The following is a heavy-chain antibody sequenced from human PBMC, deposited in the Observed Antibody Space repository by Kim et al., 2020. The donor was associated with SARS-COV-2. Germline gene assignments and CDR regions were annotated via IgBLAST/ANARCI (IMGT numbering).Heavy chain of an antibody. D-gene: IGHD3-3*01. CDR3: ASDFWSGYFTPGDNWFDP. CDR1: GGTFSSYA. V-gene: IGHV1-69*04. J-gene: IGHJ5*02. CDR2: IIPILGIA. Sequence: SVKVSCKASGGTFSSYAISWVRQAPGQGLEWMGRIIPILGIANYAQKFQGRVTITADKSTSTAYMELSSLRSEDTAVYYCASDFWSGYFTPGDNWFDPWGQGTLVTVSS.